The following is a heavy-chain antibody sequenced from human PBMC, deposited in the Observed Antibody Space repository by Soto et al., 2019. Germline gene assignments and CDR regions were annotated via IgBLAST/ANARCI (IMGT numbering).Heavy chain of an antibody. V-gene: IGHV4-31*03. CDR1: GGSISSGGYY. Sequence: QVQLQESGPGLVKPSQTLSLTCTVSGGSISSGGYYWSWIRQHPGKGLEWIGYIYYSVSTYYNPSLKRRVTRSVDTSKNQFSLKLSSVTAADTAVYYCARGALTGIYYYYGMDVWGQGTTVTVSS. CDR2: IYYSVST. D-gene: IGHD1-20*01. CDR3: ARGALTGIYYYYGMDV. J-gene: IGHJ6*02.